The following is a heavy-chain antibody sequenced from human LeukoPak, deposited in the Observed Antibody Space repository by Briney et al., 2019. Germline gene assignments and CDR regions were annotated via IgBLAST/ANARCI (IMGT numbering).Heavy chain of an antibody. J-gene: IGHJ5*02. CDR3: ARARKYNGNPNWIDL. CDR1: GDSITSNYY. Sequence: SETLSLTCNVSGDSITSNYYWGWLRQPPGKGLEWIGSISHSGNTYYNPSLKSRVTISVDTSKNHFSLNLSAVTAADTAVYYCARARKYNGNPNWIDLWGQGALVTVSS. V-gene: IGHV4-38-2*02. D-gene: IGHD4-23*01. CDR2: ISHSGNT.